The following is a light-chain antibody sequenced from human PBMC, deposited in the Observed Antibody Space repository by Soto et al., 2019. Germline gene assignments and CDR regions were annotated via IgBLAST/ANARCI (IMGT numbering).Light chain of an antibody. J-gene: IGLJ3*02. CDR3: QTYDTTLSGAWV. CDR1: SSNLGAGFD. V-gene: IGLV1-40*01. Sequence: QAVLTQPPSVSGAPGQRVTISCTGSSSNLGAGFDVYWYQHLPGRAPKLLINGDDNRPSGVPDRFSGSRSGTSASLAITGLQAEDEADYYCQTYDTTLSGAWVFGGGTKLTVL. CDR2: GDD.